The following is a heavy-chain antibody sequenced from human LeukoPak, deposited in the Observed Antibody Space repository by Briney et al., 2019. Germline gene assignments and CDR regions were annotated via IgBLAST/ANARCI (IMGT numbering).Heavy chain of an antibody. Sequence: PGGSLRPTCAASGFTFSSYALHWVRQAPCKGLEWVAVISYDGSNKYYADSVKGRFTISRDNSKNTLYLQMNSLRAEDTAVYYCARESGSYYTWGQGTLVTVS. V-gene: IGHV3-30*04. D-gene: IGHD1-26*01. CDR1: GFTFSSYA. CDR2: ISYDGSNK. J-gene: IGHJ5*02. CDR3: ARESGSYYT.